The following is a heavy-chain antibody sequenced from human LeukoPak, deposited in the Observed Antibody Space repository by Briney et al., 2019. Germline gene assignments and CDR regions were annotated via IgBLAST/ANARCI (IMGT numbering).Heavy chain of an antibody. CDR3: AAQTRCFDYLSMGTVDFDH. Sequence: GESLKISCKGSGYSFTTRWIGWVRQMPGKGLEWMGIIYPGDSDTRYSPSFQGQVTISADKSISTAYLQWSSLKASDTAMYYCAAQTRCFDYLSMGTVDFDHWGQGTLVTVSS. CDR1: GYSFTTRW. J-gene: IGHJ4*02. D-gene: IGHD3-9*01. CDR2: IYPGDSDT. V-gene: IGHV5-51*01.